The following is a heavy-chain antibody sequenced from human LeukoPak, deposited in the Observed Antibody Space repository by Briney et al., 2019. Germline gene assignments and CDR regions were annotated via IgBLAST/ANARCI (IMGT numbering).Heavy chain of an antibody. V-gene: IGHV4-4*02. Sequence: SGTLSLTCAVSGGSGGSISSSNYWSWVRQPPGKGLEWIGYIYHSGSTYYNPSLKSRVTISVDRSKNQFSLKLSSVTAAGTAVYYCARVEGFPGPYFDYWGQGTLVTVSS. J-gene: IGHJ4*02. CDR3: ARVEGFPGPYFDY. CDR1: GGSGGSISSSNY. CDR2: IYHSGST. D-gene: IGHD2/OR15-2a*01.